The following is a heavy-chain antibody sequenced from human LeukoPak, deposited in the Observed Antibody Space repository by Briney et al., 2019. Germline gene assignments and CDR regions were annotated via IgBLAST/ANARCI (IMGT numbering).Heavy chain of an antibody. Sequence: ASVKVSCKASGYTFTSHSMHWVRQAPGHRLEWMGWINTGNGNTKYSQNFQDRVTVTRDTSASTAYMELSSLKSEDTAVYYCARVLSSSWYREIDYWGQGTLVTVSS. CDR2: INTGNGNT. CDR1: GYTFTSHS. V-gene: IGHV1-3*04. J-gene: IGHJ4*02. CDR3: ARVLSSSWYREIDY. D-gene: IGHD6-13*01.